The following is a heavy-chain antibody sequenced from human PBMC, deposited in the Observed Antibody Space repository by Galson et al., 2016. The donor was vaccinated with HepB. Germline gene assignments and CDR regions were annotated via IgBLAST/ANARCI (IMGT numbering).Heavy chain of an antibody. CDR3: ARDTRPYSNLRHGMDV. Sequence: SLRLSCAAPGFSFTEYAMNWVRQAPGKGLEWVSEISHDRHVKSYAHSVKGRFTVSRDNAKNAMYLQLTSLRAEDTAVYYCARDTRPYSNLRHGMDVWGQGTTVTVSS. CDR1: GFSFTEYA. J-gene: IGHJ6*02. CDR2: ISHDRHVK. D-gene: IGHD4-11*01. V-gene: IGHV3-48*01.